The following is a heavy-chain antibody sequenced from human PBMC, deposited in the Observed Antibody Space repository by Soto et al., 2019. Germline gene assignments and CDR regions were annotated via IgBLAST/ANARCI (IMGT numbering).Heavy chain of an antibody. CDR3: ARAGDFGVAWFAP. Sequence: SETLSLTCAVYGGSFSGYYWSWIRQPPGKGLEWIGEINHSGSTNYNPSLKSRVTISVDTSKNQFSLKLSSVTAADTAVYYCARAGDFGVAWFAPWGQGTLVTVSS. D-gene: IGHD3-3*01. J-gene: IGHJ5*02. CDR2: INHSGST. CDR1: GGSFSGYY. V-gene: IGHV4-34*01.